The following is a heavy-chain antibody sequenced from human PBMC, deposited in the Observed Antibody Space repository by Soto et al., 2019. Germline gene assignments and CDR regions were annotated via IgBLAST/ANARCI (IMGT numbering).Heavy chain of an antibody. CDR3: AKKVNSGSGSQYFDY. J-gene: IGHJ4*02. V-gene: IGHV3-23*01. D-gene: IGHD3-10*01. Sequence: GGSLRLSCVASGFTFSSYSMSWVRQAPGKGLEWVSGFRAGGDDGTTYYADSVKGRFTISRDNSKNTLFLQMNSLRAEDTAIYYCAKKVNSGSGSQYFDYFGQGTLLTVSS. CDR1: GFTFSSYS. CDR2: FRAGGDDGTT.